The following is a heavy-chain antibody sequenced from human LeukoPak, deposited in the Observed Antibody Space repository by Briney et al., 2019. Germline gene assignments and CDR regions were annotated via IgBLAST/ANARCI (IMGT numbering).Heavy chain of an antibody. J-gene: IGHJ4*02. D-gene: IGHD5-24*01. CDR3: VKDRDGSWAFDC. Sequence: GGSLRLSCAASGFTFSSYAMSWVRQAPGKGLEWVTTITSNENFRFYADSVKGRFTVSRDNSKNTLYLQLDSLTVEDTALYYCVKDRDGSWAFDCWGQGTLVTVSS. V-gene: IGHV3-30*02. CDR2: ITSNENFR. CDR1: GFTFSSYA.